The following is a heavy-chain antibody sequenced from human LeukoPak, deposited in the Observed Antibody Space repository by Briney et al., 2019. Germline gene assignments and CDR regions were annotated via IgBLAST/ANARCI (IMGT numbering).Heavy chain of an antibody. CDR2: IDWDDDK. Sequence: SGPTLVKPTQTLTLTCTFSGFSLSTSGMCVSWIRQPPGKALEWLARIDWDDDKYYSTSLKTRLTISKDTSKNQVVLTMTNMDPVDTATYYCARMAVAGKVYYYYGMDVWGQGTTVTVSS. V-gene: IGHV2-70*11. CDR1: GFSLSTSGMC. J-gene: IGHJ6*02. CDR3: ARMAVAGKVYYYYGMDV. D-gene: IGHD6-19*01.